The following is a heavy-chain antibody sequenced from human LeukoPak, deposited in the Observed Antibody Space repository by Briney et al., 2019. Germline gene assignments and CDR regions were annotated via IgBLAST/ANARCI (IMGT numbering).Heavy chain of an antibody. Sequence: SETLSLTCTVSGGSISSYYWSWIRQPPGKGLEWIGYIYTSGSTNYNPSLKSRATISVDTSKNQFSLKLSSVTAADTAVYYCARLATVTRGLDYWGQGTLVTVSS. CDR1: GGSISSYY. CDR2: IYTSGST. CDR3: ARLATVTRGLDY. V-gene: IGHV4-4*09. J-gene: IGHJ4*02. D-gene: IGHD4-17*01.